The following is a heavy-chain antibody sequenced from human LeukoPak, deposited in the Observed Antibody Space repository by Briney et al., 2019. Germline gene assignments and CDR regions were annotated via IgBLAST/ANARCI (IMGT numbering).Heavy chain of an antibody. CDR3: ARGNPPLVAY. CDR2: INPNSGGT. J-gene: IGHJ4*01. CDR1: GYTFTGYY. Sequence: AAVRVSCKASGYTFTGYYMHLVRQAPGQGLEWMGWINPNSGGTNYSQKFQGRVTITRDTAITTANMELKMLRPEDTAADVCARGNPPLVAYWGHGTLVTVSS. V-gene: IGHV1-2*02. D-gene: IGHD6-13*01.